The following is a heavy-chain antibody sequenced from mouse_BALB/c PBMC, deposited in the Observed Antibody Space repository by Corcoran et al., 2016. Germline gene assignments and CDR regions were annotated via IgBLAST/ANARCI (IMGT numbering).Heavy chain of an antibody. Sequence: QIQLVQSGPELKKPGETVKISCKASGYTFTKYGMNWVKQAPGKGLKWMGWINTYTGEPTYADDFKGRFAFSLETSASTAYLQINNLKNEDMATYFCARGDGYLMDYWGQGTSVTVSS. D-gene: IGHD2-3*01. CDR3: ARGDGYLMDY. CDR2: INTYTGEP. J-gene: IGHJ4*01. V-gene: IGHV9-1*02. CDR1: GYTFTKYG.